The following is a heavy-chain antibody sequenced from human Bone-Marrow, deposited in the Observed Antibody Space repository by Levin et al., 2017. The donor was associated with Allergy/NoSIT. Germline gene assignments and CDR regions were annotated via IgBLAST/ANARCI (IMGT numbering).Heavy chain of an antibody. Sequence: LSLTCVASGFAFSSSGIYWVRQAPGKGLEWVALIWFDGSNKYYADSVKGRFTISRDNSKNTLYLQMISLRVEDTAVYYCTTFDYWGQGTLVTVSS. J-gene: IGHJ4*02. V-gene: IGHV3-33*07. CDR1: GFAFSSSG. CDR3: TTFDY. CDR2: IWFDGSNK.